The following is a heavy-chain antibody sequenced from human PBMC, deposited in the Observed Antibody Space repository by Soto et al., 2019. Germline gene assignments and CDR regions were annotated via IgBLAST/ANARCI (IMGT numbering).Heavy chain of an antibody. CDR1: GGTFSSYA. D-gene: IGHD2-15*01. CDR2: IIPIFGTA. V-gene: IGHV1-69*13. J-gene: IGHJ4*02. CDR3: AGGYCSGGSCYGLQYYFDY. Sequence: SLKVSCKASGGTFSSYAISWVRQAPGQGLEWMGGIIPIFGTANYAQKFQGRVTITADESTSTAYMELSSLRSEDTAVYYCAGGYCSGGSCYGLQYYFDYWGQGTLVTVSS.